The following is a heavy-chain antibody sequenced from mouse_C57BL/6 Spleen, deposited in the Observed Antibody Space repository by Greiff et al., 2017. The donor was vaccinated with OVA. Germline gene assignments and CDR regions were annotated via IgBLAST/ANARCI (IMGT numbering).Heavy chain of an antibody. D-gene: IGHD4-1*01. V-gene: IGHV1-69*01. CDR1: GYTFTSYW. J-gene: IGHJ1*03. Sequence: QVQLQQPGAELVMPGASVKLSCKASGYTFTSYWMHWVKQRPGQGLEWIGEIDPSDSDTNYNQKFKGKSTLTVDKSSSTAYMQLSSLTSEDSAVYYCARRRANWDDWYFDVWGTGTTVTVSS. CDR3: ARRRANWDDWYFDV. CDR2: IDPSDSDT.